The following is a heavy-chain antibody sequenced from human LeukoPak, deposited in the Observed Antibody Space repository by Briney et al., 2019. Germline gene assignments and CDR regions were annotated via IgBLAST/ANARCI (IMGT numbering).Heavy chain of an antibody. CDR1: GFTFGDYA. Sequence: GGSLRLSCTASGFTFGDYAMSWVHQAPGKGLEWVGFIRSKAYGGTTEYAASVKGRFTISRDDSRSIAYLQMNSLRTEDTAVYYCTRDLSDNWNYFYDYWGQGTLVTVSS. CDR3: TRDLSDNWNYFYDY. V-gene: IGHV3-49*04. J-gene: IGHJ4*02. CDR2: IRSKAYGGTT. D-gene: IGHD1-7*01.